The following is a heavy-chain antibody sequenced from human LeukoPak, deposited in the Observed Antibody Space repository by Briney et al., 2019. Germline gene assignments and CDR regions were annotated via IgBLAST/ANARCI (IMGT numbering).Heavy chain of an antibody. J-gene: IGHJ4*02. D-gene: IGHD4-11*01. CDR1: GGSISSSNYY. V-gene: IGHV4-39*01. CDR2: IYYSGST. Sequence: SETLSLTCSVSGGSISSSNYYWGWIRQSPGKGLEWIGSIYYSGSTYYNPSLKSRLTISVATSKDQFSLQLSSVTAADTAVYYCVRQKITTSDYWGQGSMVTVSS. CDR3: VRQKITTSDY.